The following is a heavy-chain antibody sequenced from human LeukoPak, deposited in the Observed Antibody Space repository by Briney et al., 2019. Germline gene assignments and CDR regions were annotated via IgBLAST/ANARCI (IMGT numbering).Heavy chain of an antibody. CDR1: GGSISSSSYY. Sequence: SETLSLTCTVSGGSISSSSYYWGWIRQPPGKGLEWIGSIYYSWSTYYNPSLKSRVTISVDTSKNQFSLKLSSVTAADTAVYYCARQYYTGFFDYWGQGTLVTVSS. CDR3: ARQYYTGFFDY. CDR2: IYYSWST. J-gene: IGHJ4*02. V-gene: IGHV4-39*01. D-gene: IGHD3-3*01.